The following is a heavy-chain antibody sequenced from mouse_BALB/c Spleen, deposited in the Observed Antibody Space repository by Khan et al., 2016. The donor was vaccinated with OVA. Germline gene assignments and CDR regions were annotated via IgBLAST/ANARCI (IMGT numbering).Heavy chain of an antibody. J-gene: IGHJ4*01. D-gene: IGHD2-3*01. CDR3: ARDGSRYNYAVDY. V-gene: IGHV3-2*02. CDR2: ISYNGST. CDR1: GYSITSDYA. Sequence: EVELVQSGPGLVKPSQSLSLTCTVTGYSITSDYAWNWNRQFPGNKLEWMGYISYNGSTNYNPALKSRISITRDTSKNPSFLQLNSVTTEDTATYYGARDGSRYNYAVDYWGQGTSVTVSS.